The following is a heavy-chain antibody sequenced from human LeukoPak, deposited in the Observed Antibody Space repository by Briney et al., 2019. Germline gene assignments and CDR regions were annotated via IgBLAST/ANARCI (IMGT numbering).Heavy chain of an antibody. V-gene: IGHV3-21*01. CDR2: ISVRSNYI. CDR1: GYTFSSYS. J-gene: IGHJ4*02. D-gene: IGHD3-22*01. Sequence: GESLRLSCVASGYTFSSYSINWVRQAPGKGLEWVSSISVRSNYIYYADSVRGRFSISRDDARDSLYLQMSSLRAEDTAVYYCVRLTRNSDTSGFYYYYDFWGQGTLVTVSS. CDR3: VRLTRNSDTSGFYYYYDF.